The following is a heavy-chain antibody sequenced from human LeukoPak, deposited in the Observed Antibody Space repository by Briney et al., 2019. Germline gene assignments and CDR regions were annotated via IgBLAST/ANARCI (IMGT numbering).Heavy chain of an antibody. J-gene: IGHJ4*02. Sequence: GGSLRLSCAASGFTFITYSMNWVRQAPGKGLEWVSAIGGSGSSTYYPASVKGRFTVSRDNSQNTLYLQMNSLRAEDTAVYYCAKDRGFSYGFDYWGQGTQVTVSS. CDR3: AKDRGFSYGFDY. D-gene: IGHD5-18*01. V-gene: IGHV3-23*01. CDR1: GFTFITYS. CDR2: IGGSGSST.